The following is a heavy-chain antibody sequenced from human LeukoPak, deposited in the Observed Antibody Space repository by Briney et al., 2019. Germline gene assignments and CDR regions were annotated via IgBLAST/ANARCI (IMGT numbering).Heavy chain of an antibody. CDR3: ARDSVIGTLNI. Sequence: ASVKVSCKTSGYTFTDYYMHWVRQAPGQGLEWMGWINPNSGGTNSAQKFQGRVTMTRDTSVSTAYMELSRLRSDDTAVYYCARDSVIGTLNIWGQGTMVTVSS. CDR1: GYTFTDYY. V-gene: IGHV1-2*02. CDR2: INPNSGGT. J-gene: IGHJ3*02.